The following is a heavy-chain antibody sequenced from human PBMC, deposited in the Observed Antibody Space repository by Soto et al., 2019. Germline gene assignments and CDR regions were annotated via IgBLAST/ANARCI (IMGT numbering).Heavy chain of an antibody. J-gene: IGHJ5*02. D-gene: IGHD2-2*01. Sequence: ASVKVSCKASGVTLSSYIISWVRQAPGQGLEWMGRIIPILGVANHAQEFQGRVTLTADKSTSTAYMELSSLRSEDTAVYYCATGDCSTTSCYVTWFDPWGQGTLVTVSS. CDR3: ATGDCSTTSCYVTWFDP. V-gene: IGHV1-69*02. CDR2: IIPILGVA. CDR1: GVTLSSYI.